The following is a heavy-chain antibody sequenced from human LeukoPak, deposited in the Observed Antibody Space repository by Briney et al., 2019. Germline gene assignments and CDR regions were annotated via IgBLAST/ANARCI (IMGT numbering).Heavy chain of an antibody. CDR2: IYPGDSDT. D-gene: IGHD4-17*01. Sequence: GESLKISCKGSGYSFTSYWIGWVRQMPGKGLEWMGIIYPGDSDTRYSPSFQGQVTISADKSISTAYLQWSSLKASDTAMYYCASSLYGDYVTDAFDIWGQGTMVTVSS. CDR3: ASSLYGDYVTDAFDI. CDR1: GYSFTSYW. V-gene: IGHV5-51*01. J-gene: IGHJ3*02.